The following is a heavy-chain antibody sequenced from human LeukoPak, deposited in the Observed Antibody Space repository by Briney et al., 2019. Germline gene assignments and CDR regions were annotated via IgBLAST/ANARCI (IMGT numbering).Heavy chain of an antibody. CDR1: GYTFTSYD. CDR2: INPSGGGT. CDR3: ARWVGGPAGINYYGMDV. J-gene: IGHJ6*02. D-gene: IGHD2-2*01. Sequence: ASVKVSCKASGYTFTSYDMQRVRQAPGQGFEWLGMINPSGGGTNYAQKFQGRVTMTRDTSTSTVYLELSSLRSEDTAVYYCARWVGGPAGINYYGMDVWGQGTTVTVSS. V-gene: IGHV1-46*01.